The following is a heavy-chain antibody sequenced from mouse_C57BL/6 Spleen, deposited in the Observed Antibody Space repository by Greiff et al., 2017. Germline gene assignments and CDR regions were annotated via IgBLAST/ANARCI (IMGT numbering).Heavy chain of an antibody. CDR1: GYTFTSYN. CDR2: IYPGNGDT. CDR3: ARGQIYYDYEGYFDY. Sequence: LQQSGAELVRPGASVKMSCKASGYTFTSYNMHWVKQTPRQGLEWIGAIYPGNGDTSYNQKFKGKATLTVDKSSSTAYMQLSSLTSEDSAVYFCARGQIYYDYEGYFDYWGQGTTLTVSS. D-gene: IGHD2-4*01. V-gene: IGHV1-12*01. J-gene: IGHJ2*01.